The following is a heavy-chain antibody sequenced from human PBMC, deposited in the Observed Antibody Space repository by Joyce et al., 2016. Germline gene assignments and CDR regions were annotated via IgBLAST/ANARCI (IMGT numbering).Heavy chain of an antibody. Sequence: QVQLVQSGAEVKKPGASVKVSCKASGDTFTSYDINWVRQATGQGLEWMGWMNPNNGQIEYAQELQGRGIMTRDTSTSTAYMGLSSLKSDDTALYYCAMGMGYYYGMDGWGQGTAVIVSS. CDR2: MNPNNGQI. CDR1: GDTFTSYD. CDR3: AMGMGYYYGMDG. J-gene: IGHJ6*02. V-gene: IGHV1-8*01.